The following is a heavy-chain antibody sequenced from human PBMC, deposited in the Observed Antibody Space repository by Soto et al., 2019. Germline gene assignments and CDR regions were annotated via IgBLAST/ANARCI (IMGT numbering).Heavy chain of an antibody. CDR3: ARWGGLSCSGGSCFKKPFDY. J-gene: IGHJ4*02. D-gene: IGHD2-15*01. Sequence: SVKVSCKASGGTFNNYAINWVRQAPGEGLEWMGGIIPISGTTNYARKFQGRVTIIADKSTSTVYMELTSLRSEDTALYYCARWGGLSCSGGSCFKKPFDYWGQGTLVTVSS. V-gene: IGHV1-69*06. CDR2: IIPISGTT. CDR1: GGTFNNYA.